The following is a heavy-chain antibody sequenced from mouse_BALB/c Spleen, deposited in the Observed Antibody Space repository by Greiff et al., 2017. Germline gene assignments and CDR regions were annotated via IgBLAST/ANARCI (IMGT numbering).Heavy chain of an antibody. V-gene: IGHV5-6-3*01. J-gene: IGHJ1*01. Sequence: EVQLVESGGGLVQPGGSLKLSCAASGFTFSSYGMSWVRQTPDKRLELVATINSNGGSTYYPDSVKGRFTISRDNAKNTLYLQMSSLKSEDTAMYCCAREGGYYRFDVWGAGTTVTVSS. CDR3: AREGGYYRFDV. CDR2: INSNGGST. D-gene: IGHD2-3*01. CDR1: GFTFSSYG.